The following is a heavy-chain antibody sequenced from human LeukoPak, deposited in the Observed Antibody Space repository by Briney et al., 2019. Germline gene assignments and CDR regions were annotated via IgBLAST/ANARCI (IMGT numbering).Heavy chain of an antibody. CDR2: IYRSGST. CDR1: RGSISSNTW. Sequence: PSGTLPLTCAVSRGSISSNTWWSWVRQPPGKGLEWIGEIYRSGSTHYNPSLKSRVTISVDTSKNQFSLKLSSVTAADTAVYYCASTKTDYWYFDLWGRGTLVTVSS. V-gene: IGHV4-4*02. CDR3: ASTKTDYWYFDL. J-gene: IGHJ2*01. D-gene: IGHD1-14*01.